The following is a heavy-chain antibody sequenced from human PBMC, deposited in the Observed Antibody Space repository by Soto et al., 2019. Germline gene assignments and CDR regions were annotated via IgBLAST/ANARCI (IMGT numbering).Heavy chain of an antibody. Sequence: QLQLQESGPGLVKPSETLSLTCTVSGGSISSSSYYWGWIRQPPGKGLEWIGSIYYSGSTYYNPSLKSRVTISVDTSKNQFSLKLSSVTAADTAVYYWARQGLGLGELSAFFDYWGQGTLVTVSS. CDR2: IYYSGST. D-gene: IGHD3-16*02. J-gene: IGHJ4*02. CDR1: GGSISSSSYY. CDR3: ARQGLGLGELSAFFDY. V-gene: IGHV4-39*01.